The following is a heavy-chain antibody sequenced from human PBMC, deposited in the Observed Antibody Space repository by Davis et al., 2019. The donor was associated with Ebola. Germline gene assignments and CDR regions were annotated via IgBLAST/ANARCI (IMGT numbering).Heavy chain of an antibody. CDR1: GYTFTSYY. D-gene: IGHD2-2*01. Sequence: ASVKVSCKASGYTFTSYYMNWVRQAPGQGLEWMGIINPSGGSTTYAQKFQGRVTMTRDTSTATVYMELSSLRSEDTAIYYCARGVVVVPPVHPFDYWGQGTLVTVSS. CDR3: ARGVVVVPPVHPFDY. V-gene: IGHV1-46*01. CDR2: INPSGGST. J-gene: IGHJ4*02.